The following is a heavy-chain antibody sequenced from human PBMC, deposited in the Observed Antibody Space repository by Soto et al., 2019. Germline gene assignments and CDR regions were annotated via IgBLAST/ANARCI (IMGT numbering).Heavy chain of an antibody. D-gene: IGHD5-12*01. J-gene: IGHJ5*02. CDR3: ATKWPQFDP. CDR1: GDSISRYY. V-gene: IGHV4-59*12. Sequence: PSETLSLTCAVSGDSISRYYLNWIRQSPGKGLEWIGYAFFSAAANYNPSLKSRATISVDTSKNQFSLRLTSMTPADTAVYYCATKWPQFDPWGQGILVT. CDR2: AFFSAAA.